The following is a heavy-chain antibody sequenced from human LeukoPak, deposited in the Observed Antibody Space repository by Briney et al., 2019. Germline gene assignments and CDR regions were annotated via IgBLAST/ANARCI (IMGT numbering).Heavy chain of an antibody. Sequence: ASVKVSCKVSGYTLTELSMHWVRQAPGKGLEWMGGFDPEDGETIYAQKFQGRVTMTEDTSTDTAYMELSSLRSEDTAVYYCATVGSAYCGGDCYCRGQGTLVTVSS. V-gene: IGHV1-24*01. J-gene: IGHJ4*02. CDR1: GYTLTELS. CDR2: FDPEDGET. D-gene: IGHD2-21*02. CDR3: ATVGSAYCGGDCYC.